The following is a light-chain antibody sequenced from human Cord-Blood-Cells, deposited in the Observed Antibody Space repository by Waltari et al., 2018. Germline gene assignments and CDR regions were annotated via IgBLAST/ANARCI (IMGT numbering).Light chain of an antibody. J-gene: IGKJ2*01. Sequence: EIVLTQSPATLSLSPGERATLSCRASQSVSSYLAWYQQKPGQAPRLLIYDASNRATGIPARFSGSWSGTDFTLTISSLEPEDFAVYYCQQRSNLPPYTFGQGTKLEIK. CDR3: QQRSNLPPYT. CDR1: QSVSSY. V-gene: IGKV3-11*01. CDR2: DAS.